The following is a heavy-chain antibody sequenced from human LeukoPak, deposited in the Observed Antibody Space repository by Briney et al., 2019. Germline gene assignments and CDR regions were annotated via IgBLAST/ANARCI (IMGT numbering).Heavy chain of an antibody. Sequence: GGSLRLSCAASGFTFSSYSMNWVRQAPGKGLEWVSYISSSSSTINYADSVKGRFTISRDNAKNSLYLQMNSLRAEDTAVYYCARGSVGATSPTFDYWGQGTLVTVSS. J-gene: IGHJ4*02. D-gene: IGHD1-26*01. V-gene: IGHV3-48*04. CDR1: GFTFSSYS. CDR3: ARGSVGATSPTFDY. CDR2: ISSSSSTI.